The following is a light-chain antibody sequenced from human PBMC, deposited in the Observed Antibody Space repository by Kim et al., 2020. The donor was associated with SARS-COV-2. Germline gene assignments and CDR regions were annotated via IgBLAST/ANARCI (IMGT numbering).Light chain of an antibody. CDR3: CSYAGSYTYWV. J-gene: IGLJ3*02. Sequence: QSALTQPPSASGSPGQSVTISCTGTSSDVGGYNYVSWYKQRPGKAPKLMIYEVSKRPSGVPDRFSGSKSGNTASLTVSGLQAEDEADYYCCSYAGSYTYWVFGGGTQLTVL. V-gene: IGLV2-8*01. CDR2: EVS. CDR1: SSDVGGYNY.